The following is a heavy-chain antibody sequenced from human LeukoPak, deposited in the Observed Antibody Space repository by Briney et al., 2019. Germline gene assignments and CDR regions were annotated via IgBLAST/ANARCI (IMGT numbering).Heavy chain of an antibody. CDR2: ISGSGGST. D-gene: IGHD3-22*01. CDR1: GCTFSSYG. V-gene: IGHV3-23*01. J-gene: IGHJ3*02. CDR3: ASHGGLNNYYESSGYYRAFDI. Sequence: GGSLRLSCAASGCTFSSYGMSWIRKPPGKGKDLVSAISGSGGSTYYADSVKGRFTISRDNSKNTLYLQMNGLRAEDTAVYYCASHGGLNNYYESSGYYRAFDIWGQGTMVTVSS.